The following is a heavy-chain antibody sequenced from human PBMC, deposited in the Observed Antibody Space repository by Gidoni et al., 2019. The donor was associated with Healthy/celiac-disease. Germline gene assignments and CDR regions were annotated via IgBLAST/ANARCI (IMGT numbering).Heavy chain of an antibody. J-gene: IGHJ6*02. V-gene: IGHV3-21*01. D-gene: IGHD6-19*01. Sequence: EVQLVESGGGLVKPGGSLRLSCAASGFTFRRYSMNWVRQAPGKGLEWVSSISSSSSYIYYADSVKGRFTISRDNAKNSLYLQMNSLRAEDTAVYYCARGEDSSGWYGNYYYYYGMDVWGQGTTVTVSS. CDR3: ARGEDSSGWYGNYYYYYGMDV. CDR2: ISSSSSYI. CDR1: GFTFRRYS.